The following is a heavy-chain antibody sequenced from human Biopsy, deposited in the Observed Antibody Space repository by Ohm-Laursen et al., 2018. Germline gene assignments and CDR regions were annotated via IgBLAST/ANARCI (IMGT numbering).Heavy chain of an antibody. V-gene: IGHV4-59*01. CDR2: VYYTGST. D-gene: IGHD3-22*01. CDR3: ARDRGYYSDRTVPGYFDL. CDR1: GDSISSYY. Sequence: SDTLSLTCTVSGDSISSYYWSWIRQPPGKGLEWIGYVYYTGSTDYNPSPQSQVTISVDTSKNHFSLRLRSVTPADTAIYCARDRGYYSDRTVPGYFDLWGRGTLVTVSS. J-gene: IGHJ2*01.